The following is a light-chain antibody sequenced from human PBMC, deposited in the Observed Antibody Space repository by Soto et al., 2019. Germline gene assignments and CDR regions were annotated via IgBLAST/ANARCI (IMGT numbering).Light chain of an antibody. V-gene: IGKV3-15*01. CDR2: GAS. CDR1: QSVGTN. CDR3: QHYYFLSPWT. Sequence: EIVMTQSPATLSVSPGERATLSCRATQSVGTNLAWYQQSPGQAPRLLIYGASTRATGIPARFSGSWSGTEFTLTISSLQSEDFAVYYCQHYYFLSPWTFGQGTKVEMK. J-gene: IGKJ1*01.